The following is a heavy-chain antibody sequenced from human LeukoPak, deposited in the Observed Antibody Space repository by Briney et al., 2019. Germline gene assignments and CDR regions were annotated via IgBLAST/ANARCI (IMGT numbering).Heavy chain of an antibody. Sequence: ASVKVSCKASGGTFRRFAMSWVRQAPGQGLEWMGWINPNSGGTNYAQKFQGRVTMTRDTSISTAYMELSRLRSDDTAVYYCARVPRPQWLVSYYYYYMDVWGKGTTVTISS. CDR1: GGTFRRFA. J-gene: IGHJ6*03. D-gene: IGHD6-19*01. V-gene: IGHV1-2*02. CDR2: INPNSGGT. CDR3: ARVPRPQWLVSYYYYYMDV.